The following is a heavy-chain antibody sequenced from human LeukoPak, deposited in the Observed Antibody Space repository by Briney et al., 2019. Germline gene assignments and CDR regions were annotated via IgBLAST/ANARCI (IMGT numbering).Heavy chain of an antibody. V-gene: IGHV4-34*01. CDR3: ARGPMTTVTTWFDY. D-gene: IGHD4-17*01. Sequence: PSETLSLTCAVYGGTFSGYYWSWIRQPPGKGLEWIGEINHSGSTNYNPSLKSRVTISVDTSKNQFSLKLSSVTAADTAVYYCARGPMTTVTTWFDYWGQGTLVTVSS. J-gene: IGHJ4*02. CDR2: INHSGST. CDR1: GGTFSGYY.